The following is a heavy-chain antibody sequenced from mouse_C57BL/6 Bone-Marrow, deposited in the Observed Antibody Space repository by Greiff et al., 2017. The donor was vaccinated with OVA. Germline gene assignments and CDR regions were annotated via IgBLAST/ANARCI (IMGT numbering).Heavy chain of an antibody. CDR3: ARELGQGAMDY. Sequence: QVQLQQSGAELARPGASVKLSCKASGYTFTSYGISWVKQRPGQGLEWIGEIYPRSGNTYYNEKFKGKATLTADKSSSTAYMELRSLTSEDSAVYFCARELGQGAMDYWGQGTSVTVSS. CDR1: GYTFTSYG. CDR2: IYPRSGNT. D-gene: IGHD4-1*01. V-gene: IGHV1-81*01. J-gene: IGHJ4*01.